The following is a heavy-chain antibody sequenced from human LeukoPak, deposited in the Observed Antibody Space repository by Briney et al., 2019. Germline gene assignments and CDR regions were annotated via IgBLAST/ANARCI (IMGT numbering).Heavy chain of an antibody. Sequence: SETLSLTCTVYGGSMSIYYWTWIRQSAEKGLEWIGRINSSGNTDYNPSLNSRVTMSVDTSKNQFSLQLRSVTAADTAVYYCARDRYSSSWYGNPWGQGTLVTVSS. CDR3: ARDRYSSSWYGNP. D-gene: IGHD6-13*01. CDR1: GGSMSIYY. J-gene: IGHJ5*02. V-gene: IGHV4-4*07. CDR2: INSSGNT.